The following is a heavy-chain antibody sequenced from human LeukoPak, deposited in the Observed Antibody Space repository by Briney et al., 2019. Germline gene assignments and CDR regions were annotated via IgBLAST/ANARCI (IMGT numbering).Heavy chain of an antibody. V-gene: IGHV1-69*06. CDR1: GGTFSSYA. Sequence: GSSVKVSCKASGGTFSSYAISWVRQAPGQGLEWMGGIIPIFGTANYAQKFQGRVTITADKSTSTAYMELSSLRSEDTAVYYCARVRRFDSGWYFDYWGQGTLVTVSS. J-gene: IGHJ4*02. CDR2: IIPIFGTA. CDR3: ARVRRFDSGWYFDY. D-gene: IGHD6-19*01.